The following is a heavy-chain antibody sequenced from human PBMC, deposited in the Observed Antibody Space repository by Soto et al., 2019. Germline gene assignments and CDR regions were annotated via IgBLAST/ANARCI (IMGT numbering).Heavy chain of an antibody. J-gene: IGHJ5*01. CDR1: GGPISRSYW. CDR3: ARLGRYYQSLDC. D-gene: IGHD3-10*01. V-gene: IGHV4-4*02. CDR2: IYHSGST. Sequence: SETLSLTCTASGGPISRSYWWSWVRQLPGKGLEWIGEIYHSGSTIYNPSLQSRVTLSVDKSKNEFSLKMSSVTAADTAVYYCARLGRYYQSLDCWG.